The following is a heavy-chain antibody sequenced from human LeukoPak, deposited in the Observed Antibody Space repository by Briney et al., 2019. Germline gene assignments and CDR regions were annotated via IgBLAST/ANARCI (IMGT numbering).Heavy chain of an antibody. CDR1: GFTFSSYS. CDR2: VTSTSSTM. V-gene: IGHV3-48*02. J-gene: IGHJ3*02. CDR3: ARDFRHYYGSGSPGAFDI. Sequence: GGSLRLSCAASGFTFSSYSMSWVRQAPGKGLEWLSYVTSTSSTMYYADSVKGRFTISRDNAKNSLYLQMNSLSDEDTAVYYCARDFRHYYGSGSPGAFDIWGQGTMVTVSS. D-gene: IGHD3-10*01.